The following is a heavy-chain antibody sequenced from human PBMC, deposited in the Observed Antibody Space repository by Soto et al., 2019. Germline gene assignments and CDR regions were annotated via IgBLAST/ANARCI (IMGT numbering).Heavy chain of an antibody. CDR2: IDPSDSYT. D-gene: IGHD2-15*01. Sequence: PGESLKISCKGSGYSFTSYWISWVRQMPGKGLEWMGRIDPSDSYTNYSPSFQGHVTISADKSISTAYLQWSSLKASDTAMYYWARPGYCSGGSCFYGMDVWGQGTTVTVSS. V-gene: IGHV5-10-1*01. CDR3: ARPGYCSGGSCFYGMDV. J-gene: IGHJ6*02. CDR1: GYSFTSYW.